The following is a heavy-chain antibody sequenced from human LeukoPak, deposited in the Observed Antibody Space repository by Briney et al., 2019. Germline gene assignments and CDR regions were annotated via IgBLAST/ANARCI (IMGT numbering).Heavy chain of an antibody. CDR1: GFTFSDYG. V-gene: IGHV3-48*01. D-gene: IGHD3-22*01. Sequence: GGSLRLSCAASGFTFSDYGMSWVRQAPGKGLEWVSYISSSSSTIYYADSVKGRFTISRDNAKNSLYLQMNSLRAEDTAVYYCARGHYYDSSGYPTPFDYWGQGTLVTVSS. J-gene: IGHJ4*02. CDR2: ISSSSSTI. CDR3: ARGHYYDSSGYPTPFDY.